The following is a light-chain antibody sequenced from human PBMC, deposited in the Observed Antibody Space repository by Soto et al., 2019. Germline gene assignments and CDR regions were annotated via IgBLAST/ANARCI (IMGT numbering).Light chain of an antibody. V-gene: IGKV1-13*02. CDR1: QGINSA. CDR2: DVS. CDR3: QQHNSFPFT. J-gene: IGKJ4*01. Sequence: AIPLTQSPSALSASVGDSVTITCRASQGINSALVWYQQKPGKPPNLLVYDVSTLERGVRSRFSGSGSGTDFTLTISSLQPEDIATYYCQQHNSFPFTFGGGAKVEI.